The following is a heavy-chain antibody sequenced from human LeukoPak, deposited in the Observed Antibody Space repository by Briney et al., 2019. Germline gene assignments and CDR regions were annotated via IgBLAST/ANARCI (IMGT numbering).Heavy chain of an antibody. CDR3: ARDLGLLWFGELPGMIGY. CDR2: MNPKSQNT. D-gene: IGHD3-10*01. V-gene: IGHV1-8*02. CDR1: GYTFTNYD. J-gene: IGHJ4*02. Sequence: ASVKVSCKASGYTFTNYDVNWVRQATGQGLEWMGWMNPKSQNTGYAQKFQGRVTMTRDTSTSTVYMELSSLRSEDTAVYYCARDLGLLWFGELPGMIGYWGQGTLVTVSS.